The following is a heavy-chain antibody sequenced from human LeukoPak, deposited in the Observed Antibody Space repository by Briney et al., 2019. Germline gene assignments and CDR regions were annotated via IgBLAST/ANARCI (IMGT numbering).Heavy chain of an antibody. CDR3: ARVDTAMVSLWFDP. CDR2: IYYSGST. CDR1: GGSISSYY. D-gene: IGHD5-18*01. V-gene: IGHV4-59*08. Sequence: SETLSLTCTVSGGSISSYYWSWIRQPAGKGLEWIGYIYYSGSTNYNPSLKSRVTISVDTSKNQFSLKLSSVTAADTAVYYCARVDTAMVSLWFDPWGQGTLVTVSS. J-gene: IGHJ5*02.